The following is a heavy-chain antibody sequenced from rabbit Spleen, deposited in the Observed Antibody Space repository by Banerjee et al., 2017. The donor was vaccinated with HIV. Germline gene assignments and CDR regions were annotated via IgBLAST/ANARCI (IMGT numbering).Heavy chain of an antibody. Sequence: QEQLVESGGGLVKPGASLTLTCKASGFDFSNYGVSWVRQAPGKGLEWIGYIEPIFGNTYYANWVNGRFTISSHNAQNTLYLQLSSLTVADTASYFCARDPYSIYMRNLWGPGTLVTVS. CDR2: IEPIFGNT. D-gene: IGHD1-1*01. CDR1: GFDFSNYG. CDR3: ARDPYSIYMRNL. J-gene: IGHJ4*01. V-gene: IGHV1S47*01.